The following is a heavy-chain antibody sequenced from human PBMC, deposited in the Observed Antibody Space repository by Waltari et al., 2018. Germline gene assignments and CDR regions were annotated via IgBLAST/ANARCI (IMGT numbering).Heavy chain of an antibody. CDR2: FYYSGST. CDR3: ARVVGYYYYMDV. CDR1: GGSISSYY. Sequence: QVQLQESGPGLVKPSETLSLTCTVSGGSISSYYWSWIRQPPGKGLEWIGYFYYSGSTNYNPSLKSRVTISVDTSKNQFSLKLSSVTAADTAVYYCARVVGYYYYMDVWGKGTTVTISS. V-gene: IGHV4-59*01. J-gene: IGHJ6*03.